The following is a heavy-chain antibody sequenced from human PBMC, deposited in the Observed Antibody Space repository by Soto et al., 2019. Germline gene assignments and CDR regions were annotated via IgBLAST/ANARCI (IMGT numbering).Heavy chain of an antibody. D-gene: IGHD6-6*01. CDR3: AGRAARPWYFDL. CDR1: GGSISSYY. J-gene: IGHJ2*01. V-gene: IGHV4-59*01. CDR2: IYYSGST. Sequence: QVQLQESGPGLVKPSETLSLTCTVSGGSISSYYWSWIRQPPGKGLEWIGYIYYSGSTNHNPSLKSRVTISVDTSKNQFSLKLSSVTAADTAVYYCAGRAARPWYFDLWGRGTLVTVSS.